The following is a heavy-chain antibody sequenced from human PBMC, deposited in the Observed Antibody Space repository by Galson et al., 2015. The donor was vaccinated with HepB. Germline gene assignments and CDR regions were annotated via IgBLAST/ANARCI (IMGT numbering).Heavy chain of an antibody. D-gene: IGHD6-19*01. J-gene: IGHJ4*02. CDR3: TRDGGGWYFDY. CDR2: INSDGTGT. CDR1: GFTFSNNW. Sequence: SLRLSCAASGFTFSNNWMHWVRQAPGKGLVWVSRINSDGTGTGYADSVKGRFTISRDNAKNTLHLQMDSLRVEDTAVYYCTRDGGGWYFDYWGQGTLVSVSP. V-gene: IGHV3-74*01.